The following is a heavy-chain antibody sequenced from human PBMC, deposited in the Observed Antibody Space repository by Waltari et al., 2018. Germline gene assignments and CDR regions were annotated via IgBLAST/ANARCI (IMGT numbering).Heavy chain of an antibody. CDR1: GFSVRSNY. D-gene: IGHD1-1*01. J-gene: IGHJ4*02. CDR2: LYSGGGT. Sequence: EVHLVGSGGGLIQPGGSLRLSCAVSGFSVRSNYFTWLRQAPGKGLEWVAVLYSGGGTYYTDSVKGRFTISRDNSNNTLDLQMTGLRADDTAVYFCARLKQLVYYFDSWGQGTQVTVSS. CDR3: ARLKQLVYYFDS. V-gene: IGHV3-53*01.